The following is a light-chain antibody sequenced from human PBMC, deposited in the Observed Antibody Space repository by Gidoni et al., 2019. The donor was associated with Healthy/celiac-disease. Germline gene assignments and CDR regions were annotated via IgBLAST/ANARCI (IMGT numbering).Light chain of an antibody. CDR2: DVR. V-gene: IGLV2-14*01. CDR3: SSYTSSSTLGVV. J-gene: IGLJ2*01. Sequence: QSALTQPASVSGSPGQSITISCTGTSSDVGGYNYVSWYQQHPGKAPKLMIYDVRNRPSGVSNRFSGSKSGNTASRTISGLQAEDEADYYCSSYTSSSTLGVVFGGGTKLTVL. CDR1: SSDVGGYNY.